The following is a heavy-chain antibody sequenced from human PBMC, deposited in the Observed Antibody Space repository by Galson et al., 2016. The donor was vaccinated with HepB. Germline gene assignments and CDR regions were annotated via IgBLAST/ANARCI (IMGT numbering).Heavy chain of an antibody. Sequence: SVKVSCKASGYTFTTYYMHWVRQAPGQGLEWMGIINPSGGSTTYAQKFQGRVTMTRDTSTSTVYMELSSLRSEDTAVYYCARGYNYDNSGYYYFDDWGQGTLVTVSS. CDR1: GYTFTTYY. J-gene: IGHJ4*02. V-gene: IGHV1-46*01. D-gene: IGHD3-22*01. CDR3: ARGYNYDNSGYYYFDD. CDR2: INPSGGST.